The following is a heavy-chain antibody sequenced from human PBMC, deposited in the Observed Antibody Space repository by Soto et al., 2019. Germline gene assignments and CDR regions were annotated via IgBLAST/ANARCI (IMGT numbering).Heavy chain of an antibody. CDR1: GFTFSSYA. J-gene: IGHJ6*02. Sequence: GGSLRLSCAASGFTFSSYAMDWVRQAPGKGLEWVSAASGSGDTTFYADSVKGRFTVSREKSKNTLYLQMDSLRAEDTAVYYCERPLLDMLNGYPTKAAVYIYYAMDVWGHGTTVTDS. CDR3: ERPLLDMLNGYPTKAAVYIYYAMDV. V-gene: IGHV3-23*01. CDR2: ASGSGDTT. D-gene: IGHD3-9*01.